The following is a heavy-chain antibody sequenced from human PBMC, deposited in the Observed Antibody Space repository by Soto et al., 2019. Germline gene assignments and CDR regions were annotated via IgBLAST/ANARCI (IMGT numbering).Heavy chain of an antibody. CDR1: GGSISSYY. CDR3: ARRYGGNLDY. V-gene: IGHV4-59*12. D-gene: IGHD1-1*01. CDR2: IYYSGST. J-gene: IGHJ4*02. Sequence: QVQLQESGPGLVKPSETLSLTCTVSGGSISSYYWSWIRQPPGKGLEWIGYIYYSGSTNDNPSLKSRVTISVHTSKNQFSLKLSSATAADTAVYYCARRYGGNLDYWGQGTLVTVSS.